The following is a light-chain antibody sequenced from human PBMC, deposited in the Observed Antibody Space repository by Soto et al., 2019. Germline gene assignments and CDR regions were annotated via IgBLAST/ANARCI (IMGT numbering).Light chain of an antibody. Sequence: EIVLTQSPATLSLSPGERATLSCRASQSVSSYLAWYQHKPGQAPRLLIYDASNRATGIPARFSGSGSGTDFTLTISSLEPEDFAMYYCQQRINWFTFGGGTKVEIK. CDR1: QSVSSY. V-gene: IGKV3-11*01. J-gene: IGKJ4*01. CDR3: QQRINWFT. CDR2: DAS.